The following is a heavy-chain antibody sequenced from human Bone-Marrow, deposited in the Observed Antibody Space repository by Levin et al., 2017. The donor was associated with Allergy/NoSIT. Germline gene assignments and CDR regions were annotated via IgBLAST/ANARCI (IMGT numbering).Heavy chain of an antibody. CDR2: ISYDGSNK. CDR1: GFNLSSFG. CDR3: VKEDYGDYVLDY. D-gene: IGHD4-17*01. V-gene: IGHV3-30*18. J-gene: IGHJ4*02. Sequence: GESLKISCAASGFNLSSFGMHWVRQAPGKGLEWVAVISYDGSNKYYVDSVKGRFTISRDNSKNTLFLQMNSLRAEDTAVYYCVKEDYGDYVLDYWGQGTLLTVDS.